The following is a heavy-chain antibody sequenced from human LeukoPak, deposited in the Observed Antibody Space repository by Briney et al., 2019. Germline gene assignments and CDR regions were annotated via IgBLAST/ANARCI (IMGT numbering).Heavy chain of an antibody. V-gene: IGHV3-30-3*01. CDR2: ISYDGSNK. CDR3: ARVEGVGYDILTGYFDY. CDR1: GFTFSSYA. D-gene: IGHD3-9*01. J-gene: IGHJ4*02. Sequence: PGGSLRLSCAASGFTFSSYAMHWVRQAPGKGLEWVAVISYDGSNKYYADSVKGRFTISRDNSKNTLYLQMNSLRAEDTAVYYCARVEGVGYDILTGYFDYWGQGTLVTVSS.